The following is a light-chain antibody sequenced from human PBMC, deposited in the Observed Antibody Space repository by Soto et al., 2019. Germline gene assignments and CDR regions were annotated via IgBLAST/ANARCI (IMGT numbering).Light chain of an antibody. CDR3: QQYNNWPLEFT. J-gene: IGKJ2*01. CDR1: QSVSSN. CDR2: GAS. Sequence: EIVMTQSPATLSVSPGERATLSCRASQSVSSNLAWYQQNPGQAPRLLIYGASTRATGITARFSGSGSGTEFTLTISSLQSEDFAVYYCQQYNNWPLEFTFGQGTKLEIK. V-gene: IGKV3-15*01.